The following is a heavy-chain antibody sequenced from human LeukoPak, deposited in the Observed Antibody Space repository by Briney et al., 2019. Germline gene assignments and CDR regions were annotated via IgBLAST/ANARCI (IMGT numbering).Heavy chain of an antibody. CDR2: ISTNGDTT. CDR3: ARGRGVSSYDAMDV. V-gene: IGHV3-64*02. Sequence: GGSLRLSCAASEFTFTAHAMHWVRQAPGKGLEYVSTISTNGDTTYYADSVKGRFTISRDNSKNTLYLQMGSLRAEDMAVYYCARGRGVSSYDAMDVWGRGTTVTVSS. D-gene: IGHD2-15*01. J-gene: IGHJ6*02. CDR1: EFTFTAHA.